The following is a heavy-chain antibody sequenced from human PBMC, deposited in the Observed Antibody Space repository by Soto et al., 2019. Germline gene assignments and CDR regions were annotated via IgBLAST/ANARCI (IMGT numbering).Heavy chain of an antibody. J-gene: IGHJ4*02. CDR3: ARGLGYYYDSSGSPWVYYFDY. Sequence: QVQLQESGPGLVKPSQTLSLTCTVSGGSISSGGYYWSWIRQHPGKGLEWIGYLYYSGSTYYNPSLKSRVTITVDTSKNQFSLKLSSVTAADTAVYYGARGLGYYYDSSGSPWVYYFDYWGQGTLVTVSS. CDR2: LYYSGST. CDR1: GGSISSGGYY. V-gene: IGHV4-31*03. D-gene: IGHD3-22*01.